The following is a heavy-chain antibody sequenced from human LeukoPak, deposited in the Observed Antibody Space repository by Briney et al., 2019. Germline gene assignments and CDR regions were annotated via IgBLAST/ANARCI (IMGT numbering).Heavy chain of an antibody. D-gene: IGHD6-19*01. CDR1: GFTFSSYA. V-gene: IGHV3-64*01. CDR2: ISSNGGST. CDR3: ARAWQRYSSGSYYFDY. Sequence: GGSLRLFCAASGFTFSSYAMHWVRQAPGKGLEYVSAISSNGGSTYYANSVKGRFTISRDNSKNTLYLQMGSLRAEDMAVYYCARAWQRYSSGSYYFDYWGQGTLVTVSS. J-gene: IGHJ4*02.